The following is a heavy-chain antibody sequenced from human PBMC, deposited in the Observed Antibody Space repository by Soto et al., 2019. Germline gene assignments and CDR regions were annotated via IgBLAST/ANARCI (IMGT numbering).Heavy chain of an antibody. CDR1: GFTFSSYG. J-gene: IGHJ4*02. CDR3: AKGHTASFYY. Sequence: QVQLVESGGGVVQPGRSLRLSCAASGFTFSSYGMHWVRQAPGKGLEWVAVISYDGSNKYYADSVKGRFTISRDNSKNTLYLQMNSLRAEDTAVYYCAKGHTASFYYWGQGTLVTVSS. V-gene: IGHV3-30*18. D-gene: IGHD5-18*01. CDR2: ISYDGSNK.